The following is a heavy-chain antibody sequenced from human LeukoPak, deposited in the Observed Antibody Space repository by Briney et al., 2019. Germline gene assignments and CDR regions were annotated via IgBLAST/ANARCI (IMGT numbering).Heavy chain of an antibody. CDR2: SNSDGSNI. D-gene: IGHD1-26*01. CDR3: ARSLVGPNWFDS. J-gene: IGHJ5*01. Sequence: GGSLRLSCAASGFDFRNSWMHWVRQAPGKGPEWVSRSNSDGSNIRYATSVRDRCTISRDNAKNTVYLQMDSLRAEDTGLYYCARSLVGPNWFDSWGQGTLVTVSS. CDR1: GFDFRNSW. V-gene: IGHV3-74*01.